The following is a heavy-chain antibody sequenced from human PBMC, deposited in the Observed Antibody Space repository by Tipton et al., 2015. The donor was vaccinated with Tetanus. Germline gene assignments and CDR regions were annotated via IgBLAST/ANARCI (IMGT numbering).Heavy chain of an antibody. J-gene: IGHJ2*01. CDR3: ARGQTGQQRQDRFHL. D-gene: IGHD1-1*01. Sequence: SLRLSCITSGFRFADYNMDWVRQAPGKGLEWVSSIDTSGTYIYYADSMEGRFTISRDNAKNSLFLQLNSLRVEDTALYYCARGQTGQQRQDRFHLWGRGTLVTVSA. CDR1: GFRFADYN. CDR2: IDTSGTYI. V-gene: IGHV3-21*01.